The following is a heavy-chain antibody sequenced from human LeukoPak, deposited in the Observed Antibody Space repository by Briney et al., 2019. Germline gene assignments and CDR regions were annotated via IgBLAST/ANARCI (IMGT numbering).Heavy chain of an antibody. D-gene: IGHD2-2*02. CDR3: ARGYCSSTSCYTNDAFDI. CDR2: INWNGGST. V-gene: IGHV3-20*04. Sequence: GGSLRLSCAASGFTFDDYGMSWVRQAPGRGREGFSGINWNGGSTGYADSVKGRFTISRDNAKNSLYLQMNSLRAEDTALYYCARGYCSSTSCYTNDAFDIWGQGTMVTVSS. J-gene: IGHJ3*02. CDR1: GFTFDDYG.